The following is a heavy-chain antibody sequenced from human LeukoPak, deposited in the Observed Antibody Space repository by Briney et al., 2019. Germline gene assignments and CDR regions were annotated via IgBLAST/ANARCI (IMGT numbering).Heavy chain of an antibody. V-gene: IGHV4-59*01. CDR3: ARGGWSLGY. D-gene: IGHD2-15*01. Sequence: SETLSLTCTVSGGSINNYYWSWIRQPPGKGLEWIGYIYYSGSATYNPSLKSRVTMSADTSKNQFSLKLNSVTAADTAVYYCARGGWSLGYWGQGILVTVSS. CDR2: IYYSGSA. CDR1: GGSINNYY. J-gene: IGHJ4*02.